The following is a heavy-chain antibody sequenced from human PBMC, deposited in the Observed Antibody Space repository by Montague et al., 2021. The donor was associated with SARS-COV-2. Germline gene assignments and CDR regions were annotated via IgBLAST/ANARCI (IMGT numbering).Heavy chain of an antibody. J-gene: IGHJ5*02. CDR1: GGSISSSSYY. V-gene: IGHV4-39*01. CDR2: IYYSGST. D-gene: IGHD3-3*01. CDR3: AKQKRRITIFGVVIPPVLPWFDP. Sequence: SETLSLTCTVSGGSISSSSYYWGWIRQPPGKGLEWIGSIYYSGSTYYNPSLKSRVTIPVDTSKNQFSLKLSSVTAADTAVYYCAKQKRRITIFGVVIPPVLPWFDPWGQGTLVTVSS.